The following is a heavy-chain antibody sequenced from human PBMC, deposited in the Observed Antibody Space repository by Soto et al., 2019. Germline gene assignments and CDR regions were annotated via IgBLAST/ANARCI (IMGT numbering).Heavy chain of an antibody. D-gene: IGHD5-12*01. CDR3: ARNGGYDYYYYYVMDV. J-gene: IGHJ6*02. V-gene: IGHV5-51*01. Sequence: GESLKISCKGSGYSFTSYWIGWVRQMPGKGLEWMGIIYPGESDTRYSPSFQGQVTISADKSISTAYLQWRSLKASDTAMYYCARNGGYDYYYYYVMDVWGQGTTVSVSS. CDR1: GYSFTSYW. CDR2: IYPGESDT.